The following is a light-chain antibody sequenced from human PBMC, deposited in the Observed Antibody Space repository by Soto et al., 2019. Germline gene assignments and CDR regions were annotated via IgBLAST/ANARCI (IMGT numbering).Light chain of an antibody. J-gene: IGKJ5*01. Sequence: EIVLTQSPGTLSLSPGERATLSCRASQSVRGNFMAWYQQKPGQAPRLLIYDASSRAAGIPDRFSGSGSGTDFSLTISRLEPNDFAVYYCQKYGGSPPITFGQGTRLEIK. V-gene: IGKV3-20*01. CDR2: DAS. CDR3: QKYGGSPPIT. CDR1: QSVRGNF.